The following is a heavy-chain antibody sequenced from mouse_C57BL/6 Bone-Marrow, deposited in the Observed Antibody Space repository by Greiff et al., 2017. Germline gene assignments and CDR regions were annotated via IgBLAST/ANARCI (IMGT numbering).Heavy chain of an antibody. J-gene: IGHJ1*03. V-gene: IGHV10-3*01. CDR3: VGDRAVVATDWYFDV. D-gene: IGHD1-1*01. Sequence: EVKVEESGGGLVQPKGSLKLSCAASGFTFNTYAMHWVRQAPGKGLEWVARIRSKSSNYATYYADSVKDRFTISRDDSQSMLYLQMNNLKTADTAMYYCVGDRAVVATDWYFDVWGTGTTVTVSS. CDR2: IRSKSSNYAT. CDR1: GFTFNTYA.